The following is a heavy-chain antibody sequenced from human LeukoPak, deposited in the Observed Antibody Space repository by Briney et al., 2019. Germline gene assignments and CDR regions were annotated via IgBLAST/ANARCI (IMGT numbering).Heavy chain of an antibody. CDR3: ARTYYDILTGPSSWFDP. CDR2: IYYSGST. D-gene: IGHD3-9*01. Sequence: SETLSLTCTVSGGSISSSSYYWGWIRQPPGKGLEWIGSIYYSGSTYYNPSLESRVTMSVDTSKNQFSLKLSSVTAADTAVYYCARTYYDILTGPSSWFDPWGQGTLVTVSS. CDR1: GGSISSSSYY. J-gene: IGHJ5*02. V-gene: IGHV4-39*07.